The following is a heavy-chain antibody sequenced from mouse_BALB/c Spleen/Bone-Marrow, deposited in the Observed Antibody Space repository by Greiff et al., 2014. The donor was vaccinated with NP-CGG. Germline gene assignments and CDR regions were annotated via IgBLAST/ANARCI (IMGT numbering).Heavy chain of an antibody. V-gene: IGHV5-17*02. CDR2: ISRRSSTI. CDR1: CFTFSRFA. J-gene: IGHJ2*01. Sequence: VQLEESGGSLLPPGGDRKLSRVASCFTFSRFALSWVRQASEKGLGGVACISRRSSTISYADPVMGRCTISRDNPKNTLFLQMTSRMSEDTAMYYCARAGSSSGYFDYWGQGPTLTVSS. CDR3: ARAGSSSGYFDY. D-gene: IGHD1-1*01.